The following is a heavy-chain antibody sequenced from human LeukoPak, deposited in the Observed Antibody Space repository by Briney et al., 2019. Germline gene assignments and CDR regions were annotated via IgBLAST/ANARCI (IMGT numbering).Heavy chain of an antibody. CDR2: IDYSGST. CDR3: ARHDCSSDHDAFDI. V-gene: IGHV4-59*01. J-gene: IGHJ3*02. D-gene: IGHD2-21*02. Sequence: SETLSLTCTVSGGSISSYYWSWIRQPPGKGLEGIGYIDYSGSTNYNPSLKSRVTISVDTSKHQLSLKLSSVTAADTAVYYCARHDCSSDHDAFDIWGQGPMVSVFS. CDR1: GGSISSYY.